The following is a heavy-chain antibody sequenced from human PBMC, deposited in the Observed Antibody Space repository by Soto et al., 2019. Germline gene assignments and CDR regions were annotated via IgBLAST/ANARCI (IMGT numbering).Heavy chain of an antibody. D-gene: IGHD6-25*01. J-gene: IGHJ4*02. CDR2: ISGSGGST. Sequence: GGSLRLSCTASGFSFSDYAMFWVRQAPGKGLEWVSAISGSGGSTFYADSVRGRLTISRDNSNSTLYLQMNTLRVDDTGVYFCAQDMQQRHVRPRDYWGRGSLGAVSS. V-gene: IGHV3-23*01. CDR1: GFSFSDYA. CDR3: AQDMQQRHVRPRDY.